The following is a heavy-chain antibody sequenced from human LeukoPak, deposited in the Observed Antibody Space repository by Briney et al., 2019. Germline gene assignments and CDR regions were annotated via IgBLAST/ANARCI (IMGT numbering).Heavy chain of an antibody. CDR3: ARGGSYYYDSSGYPLDY. Sequence: GRSLRLSCAASGFTFSSYSMNWVRQAPGKGLEWVSSISSSSSYIYYADSVKGRFTISRDNAKNSLYLQMNSLRAEDTAVYYCARGGSYYYDSSGYPLDYWGQGTLVTVSS. CDR1: GFTFSSYS. J-gene: IGHJ4*02. D-gene: IGHD3-22*01. V-gene: IGHV3-21*01. CDR2: ISSSSSYI.